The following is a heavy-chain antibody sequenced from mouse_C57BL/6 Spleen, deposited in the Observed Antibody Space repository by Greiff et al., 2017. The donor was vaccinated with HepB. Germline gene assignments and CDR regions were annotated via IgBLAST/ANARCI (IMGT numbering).Heavy chain of an antibody. Sequence: EVKLVESGGGLVKPGGSLKLSCAASGFTFSDYGMHWVRQAPEKGLEWVAYISSGSSTIYYADTVKGRFTISRDNAKNTLFLQMTSLRSEDTAMYYCARRYYSNLYWYFDVWGTGTTVTVSS. J-gene: IGHJ1*03. D-gene: IGHD2-5*01. V-gene: IGHV5-17*01. CDR1: GFTFSDYG. CDR2: ISSGSSTI. CDR3: ARRYYSNLYWYFDV.